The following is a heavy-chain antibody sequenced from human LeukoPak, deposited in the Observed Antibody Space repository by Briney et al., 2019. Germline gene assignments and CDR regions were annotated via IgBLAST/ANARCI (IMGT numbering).Heavy chain of an antibody. CDR1: GGSISSYY. CDR3: ARRGSSGVGGNWFDP. CDR2: IYYSGST. D-gene: IGHD6-19*01. Sequence: SETLSLTCTVSGGSISSYYWSWIRQPPGKGLEWIGYIYYSGSTNYNPSLKSRVTISVDTSKNQFSLKLSSVTAADTAVYYCARRGSSGVGGNWFDPWGQGTLVTVSS. J-gene: IGHJ5*02. V-gene: IGHV4-59*01.